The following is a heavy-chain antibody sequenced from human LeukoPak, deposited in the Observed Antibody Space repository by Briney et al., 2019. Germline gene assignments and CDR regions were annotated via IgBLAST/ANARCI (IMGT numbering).Heavy chain of an antibody. V-gene: IGHV3-49*04. CDR1: GFTFGNHA. Sequence: GGSLRLSCTASGFTFGNHAMSWVRRAPGKGLEGVSFNRNKAYGERPDYAASVQGRFTITRDDSESIAYLQMNSLKTEDTGVYYCTRVNYYDSSSFYYGYFDYWGQGTLVTVSS. CDR2: NRNKAYGERP. J-gene: IGHJ4*02. CDR3: TRVNYYDSSSFYYGYFDY. D-gene: IGHD3-22*01.